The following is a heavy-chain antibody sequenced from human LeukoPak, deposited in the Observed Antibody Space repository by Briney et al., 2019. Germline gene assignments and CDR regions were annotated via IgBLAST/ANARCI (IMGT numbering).Heavy chain of an antibody. CDR3: ARHGRDYYGSGSTIDY. CDR1: GYSFTSYW. J-gene: IGHJ4*02. CDR2: IYPGDSDT. V-gene: IGHV5-51*01. D-gene: IGHD3-10*01. Sequence: GVSLKIACKGSGYSFTSYWIGWVRQMPGKGLEWMGIIYPGDSDTRYSPSFQGQVTISADKSISTAYLQWSSLKASDTAMYYCARHGRDYYGSGSTIDYWGQGTLVTVSS.